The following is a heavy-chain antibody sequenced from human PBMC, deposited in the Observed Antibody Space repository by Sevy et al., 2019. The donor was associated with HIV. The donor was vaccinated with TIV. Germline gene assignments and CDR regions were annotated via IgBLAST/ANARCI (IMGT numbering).Heavy chain of an antibody. D-gene: IGHD3-22*01. V-gene: IGHV1-46*01. CDR2: INPSGGST. J-gene: IGHJ4*02. CDR1: GYTFTNYY. CDR3: ARDLRGYYYESSYPFDY. Sequence: ASVKVSCKASGYTFTNYYMHWVRQAPGQGLEWMGIINPSGGSTSYAQKFQGRVTMTRDTSTSTVCMELSSLRSEDTAVYYCARDLRGYYYESSYPFDYWGQGTLVTVSS.